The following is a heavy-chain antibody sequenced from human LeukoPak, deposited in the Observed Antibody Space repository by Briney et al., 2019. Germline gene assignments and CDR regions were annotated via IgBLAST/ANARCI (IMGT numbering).Heavy chain of an antibody. CDR1: GASISSSGYY. Sequence: SETLSLTCTVSGASISSSGYYWGWIRQTPGKGLEWIGSIYYSGNTYYNPSLKSRVTISVDTSKSQFSLKLNSVTAADTAVYYCARGYPGRWFDPWGQGTLVTVSS. J-gene: IGHJ5*02. V-gene: IGHV4-39*01. CDR2: IYYSGNT. CDR3: ARGYPGRWFDP. D-gene: IGHD3-10*01.